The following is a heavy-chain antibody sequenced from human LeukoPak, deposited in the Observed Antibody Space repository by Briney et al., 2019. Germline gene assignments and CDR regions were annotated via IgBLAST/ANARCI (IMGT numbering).Heavy chain of an antibody. D-gene: IGHD2-8*02. CDR2: INHSGST. CDR3: ARGRLGYCTGGVCYFGA. V-gene: IGHV4-39*07. Sequence: HSETLSLTCTVSGGSISSSSYYWGWIRQPPGKGLEWIGEINHSGSTNYNPSLKSRVTISVDTSKNQFSLKLSSVTAADTAVYYCARGRLGYCTGGVCYFGAWGQGTLVTVSS. J-gene: IGHJ5*02. CDR1: GGSISSSSYY.